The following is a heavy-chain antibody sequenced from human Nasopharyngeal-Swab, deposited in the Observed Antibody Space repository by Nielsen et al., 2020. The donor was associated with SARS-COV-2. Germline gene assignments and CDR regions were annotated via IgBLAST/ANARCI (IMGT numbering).Heavy chain of an antibody. D-gene: IGHD6-19*01. Sequence: GESLKISCAASGFTFSSYAMSWFRQAPGKGLEWVSAISGSGGSTYYADSVKGRFTISRDNSKNTLYLQMNSLRAEDTAVYYCAGDQWLAFHNWFDPWGQGTLVTVSS. CDR1: GFTFSSYA. CDR3: AGDQWLAFHNWFDP. V-gene: IGHV3-23*01. CDR2: ISGSGGST. J-gene: IGHJ5*02.